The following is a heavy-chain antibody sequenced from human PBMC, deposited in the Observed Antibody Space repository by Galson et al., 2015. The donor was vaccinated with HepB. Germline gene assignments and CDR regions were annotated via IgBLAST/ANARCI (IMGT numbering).Heavy chain of an antibody. D-gene: IGHD6-13*01. Sequence: SLRLSCAASGFTFSSYSMNWVRQAPGKGLEWVSSISSSSSYIYYADSVKGRFTISRDNAKNSLYLQMNSLRAEDTAVYYCARDHSSSRAFDYWGQGTLVTVSS. CDR3: ARDHSSSRAFDY. CDR1: GFTFSSYS. CDR2: ISSSSSYI. V-gene: IGHV3-21*01. J-gene: IGHJ4*02.